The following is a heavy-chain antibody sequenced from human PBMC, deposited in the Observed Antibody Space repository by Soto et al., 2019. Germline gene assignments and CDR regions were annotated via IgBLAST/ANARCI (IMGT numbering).Heavy chain of an antibody. V-gene: IGHV3-7*01. CDR2: ISQDGSNK. CDR3: AREIYNRRSAFDY. J-gene: IGHJ4*02. D-gene: IGHD1-1*01. Sequence: GGSLRLSCAASGFTFSSYGMHWVRQAPGKGLEWVANISQDGSNKYYADSVKGRFTISRDNAKNSLYLQMNSLRAEDTAVCYCAREIYNRRSAFDYWGQGTLVTVSS. CDR1: GFTFSSYG.